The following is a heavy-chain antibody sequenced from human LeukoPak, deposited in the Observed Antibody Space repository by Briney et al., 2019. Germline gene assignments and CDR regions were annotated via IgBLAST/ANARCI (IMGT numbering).Heavy chain of an antibody. CDR1: GGSFSGYY. J-gene: IGHJ4*02. CDR3: ASNPTGYSSSWAPLGY. D-gene: IGHD6-13*01. V-gene: IGHV4-59*01. CDR2: IYYSGST. Sequence: SETLSLTCAVYGGSFSGYYWSWIRQPPGKGLEWIGYIYYSGSTNYNPSLKSRVTISVDTSKNQFSLKLSSVTAADTAVYYCASNPTGYSSSWAPLGYWGQGTLVTVSS.